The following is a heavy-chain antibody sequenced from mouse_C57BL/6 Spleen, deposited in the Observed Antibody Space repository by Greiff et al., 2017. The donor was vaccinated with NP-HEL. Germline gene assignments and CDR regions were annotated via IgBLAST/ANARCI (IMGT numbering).Heavy chain of an antibody. D-gene: IGHD1-1*01. CDR2: IHPNSGST. V-gene: IGHV1-64*01. CDR1: GYTFTSYW. J-gene: IGHJ4*01. CDR3: ALYYYSSIAAYYAMDY. Sequence: QVQLQQPGAELVKPGASVKLSCKASGYTFTSYWMHWVKQRPGQGLEWIGMIHPNSGSTNYNEKFKSKATLTVDKSSSTAYMQLSSLTSEDSAVYYCALYYYSSIAAYYAMDYWGQGTSVTVSS.